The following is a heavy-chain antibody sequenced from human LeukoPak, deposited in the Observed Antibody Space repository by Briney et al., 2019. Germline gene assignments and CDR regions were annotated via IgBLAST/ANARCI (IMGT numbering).Heavy chain of an antibody. CDR3: ARDIAAAGSFDY. V-gene: IGHV1-18*01. Sequence: ASVRVSCKASGYTFTSYDINWVRQATGQGLEWMGWISAYNGNTNYAQKLQGRVTMTTDTSTSTAYMELRSLRSDDTAVYYCARDIAAAGSFDYWGQGTLVTVSS. CDR2: ISAYNGNT. D-gene: IGHD6-13*01. J-gene: IGHJ4*02. CDR1: GYTFTSYD.